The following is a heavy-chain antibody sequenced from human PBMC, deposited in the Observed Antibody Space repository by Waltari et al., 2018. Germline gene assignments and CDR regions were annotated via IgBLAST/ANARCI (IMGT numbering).Heavy chain of an antibody. V-gene: IGHV3-15*01. J-gene: IGHJ3*02. CDR3: TRGQSGNSAYAFAM. D-gene: IGHD5-12*01. CDR2: IKSKTDGGTT. CDR1: GFTFSNAW. Sequence: EVQLVESGGGLVKPGGSLRLSCAASGFTFSNAWMSWVRQAPGKGLEWVGRIKSKTDGGTTDYAAPVKGRFTISRDDSKNTLYLQMNSLRIEDTAVYFCTRGQSGNSAYAFAMWGQATMVTVSP.